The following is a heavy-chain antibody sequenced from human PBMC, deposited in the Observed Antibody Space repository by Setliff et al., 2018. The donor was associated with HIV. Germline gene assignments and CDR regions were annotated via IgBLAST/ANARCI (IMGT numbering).Heavy chain of an antibody. CDR1: GGPFNVHK. CDR3: ARGQFVSPGRPRHYMDV. D-gene: IGHD6-6*01. J-gene: IGHJ6*03. CDR2: ISHTGSA. V-gene: IGHV4-34*01. Sequence: SETLSLTCNVYGGPFNVHKWNWVRRTPAKGLEWIGDISHTGSASYNPALGSRVAISVDAVRKRFSLNIRSLTAADTALYFCARGQFVSPGRPRHYMDVWGKGTSVTVSS.